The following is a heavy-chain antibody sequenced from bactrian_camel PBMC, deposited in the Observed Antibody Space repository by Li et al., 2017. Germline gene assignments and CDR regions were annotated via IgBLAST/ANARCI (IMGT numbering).Heavy chain of an antibody. V-gene: IGHV3S40*01. CDR2: INSGGDTT. CDR1: GFTFSDFV. Sequence: DVQLVESGGGLVQTGGSLRLSCVASGFTFSDFVMAWVRQAPGKGLEWVSSINSGGDTTYIADSAKDRSTISRDNAKNTLYLQMNSLKSEDTALYYCATDLRYYHNYEGETDWGQGTQVTVS. CDR3: ATDLRYYHNYEGETD. D-gene: IGHD4*01. J-gene: IGHJ4*01.